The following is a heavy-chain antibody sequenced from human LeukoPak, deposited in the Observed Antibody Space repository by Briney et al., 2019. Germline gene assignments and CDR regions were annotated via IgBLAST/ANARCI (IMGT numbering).Heavy chain of an antibody. CDR1: GYSFTSYW. CDR2: IYPGDSDT. Sequence: GESLKISCKGSGYSFTSYWIGLVRQMPGKGLEGVGLIYPGDSDTRYSPSFQGQVTISADKSISTAYLQWNSLKASDTAMYYCARRGSREYFQTWGQGTLVTVSS. CDR3: ARRGSREYFQT. D-gene: IGHD5-18*01. V-gene: IGHV5-51*01. J-gene: IGHJ1*01.